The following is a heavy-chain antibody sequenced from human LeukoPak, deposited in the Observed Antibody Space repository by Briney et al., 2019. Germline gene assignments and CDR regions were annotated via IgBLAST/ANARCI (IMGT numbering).Heavy chain of an antibody. D-gene: IGHD3-16*02. CDR3: ARVNRGDAFDI. V-gene: IGHV3-11*04. Sequence: GGSLRLSCAASGFTVSSNYMSWVRQAPGKGLEWVSYISSSGSTIYYADSVKGRFTISRDNAKNSLYLQMNSLRAEDTAVYYCARVNRGDAFDIWGQGTLVTVSS. J-gene: IGHJ3*02. CDR2: ISSSGSTI. CDR1: GFTVSSNY.